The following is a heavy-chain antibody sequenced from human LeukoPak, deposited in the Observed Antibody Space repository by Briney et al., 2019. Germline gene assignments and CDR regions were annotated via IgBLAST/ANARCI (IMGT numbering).Heavy chain of an antibody. CDR2: MSYDGNNK. CDR1: GFSFNNYA. D-gene: IGHD3-10*01. J-gene: IGHJ3*02. V-gene: IGHV3-30-3*01. CDR3: TRVRDGSVRGGFDI. Sequence: TGGSLRLSCVPSGFSFNNYAVHWVRQGPGKGLEWVASMSYDGNNKYYGDSVQGRFTISRDRPQNTLYLQMNSLRTDDTAMYYCTRVRDGSVRGGFDIWGQGTLVSVSS.